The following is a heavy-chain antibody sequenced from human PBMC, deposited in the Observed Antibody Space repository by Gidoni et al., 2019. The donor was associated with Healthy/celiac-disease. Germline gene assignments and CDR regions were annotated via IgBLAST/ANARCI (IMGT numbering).Heavy chain of an antibody. CDR3: ARLRYDFWSGYFDY. Sequence: QLQLQESGPGLVTPSETLSLPCTVSGCSISSSSYYWGWIRPPPGKGLEWIGSIYYSGSTYYNPSLKSRVTISVDTSKNQFSLKLSSVTAADTAVYYCARLRYDFWSGYFDYWGQGTLVTVSS. D-gene: IGHD3-3*01. J-gene: IGHJ4*02. CDR1: GCSISSSSYY. V-gene: IGHV4-39*01. CDR2: IYYSGST.